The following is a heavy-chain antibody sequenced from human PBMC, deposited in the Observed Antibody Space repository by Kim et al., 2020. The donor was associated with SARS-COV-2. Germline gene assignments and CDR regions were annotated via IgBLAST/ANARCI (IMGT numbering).Heavy chain of an antibody. D-gene: IGHD3-3*02. CDR2: ISGSGTNT. CDR1: GFTFSAYA. Sequence: GGSLRLSCEASGFTFSAYAMSWVRQAPGKGLEWVSTISGSGTNTYYADSVKGRFTISRDISKNKVCLQMNSLRVEDTAIYYCAKASSHFWSSSDNWGQGTLVTVSS. CDR3: AKASSHFWSSSDN. V-gene: IGHV3-23*01. J-gene: IGHJ4*02.